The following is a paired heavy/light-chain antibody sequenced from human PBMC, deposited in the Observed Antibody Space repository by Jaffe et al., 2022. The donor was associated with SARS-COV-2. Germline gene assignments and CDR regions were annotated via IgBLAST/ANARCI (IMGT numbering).Heavy chain of an antibody. V-gene: IGHV1-18*01. CDR3: ARERGRWGMDAFDI. CDR2: ISADSGNT. D-gene: IGHD3-16*01. Sequence: QVQLVQSGAEVKKPGASVKVSCKASGYTFTSLGISWVRQAPGQGLEWMGWISADSGNTKYAQKFQGRVTLTTDTSTSTAYMDLRTLRSDDTAVYYCARERGRWGMDAFDIWGQGTMVTVSS. CDR1: GYTFTSLG. J-gene: IGHJ3*02.
Light chain of an antibody. CDR1: QSVSNIY. J-gene: IGKJ1*01. V-gene: IGKV3-20*01. CDR3: QQYGSSPRA. Sequence: IVLTQSPGTLSLSPGERATLSCRASQSVSNIYLAWYQQKPGQAPRLLIYGASSRATGIPDRFSGSGSGTDFTLTISRLQPEDFAVYYCQQYGSSPRAFGQGTKVEIK. CDR2: GAS.